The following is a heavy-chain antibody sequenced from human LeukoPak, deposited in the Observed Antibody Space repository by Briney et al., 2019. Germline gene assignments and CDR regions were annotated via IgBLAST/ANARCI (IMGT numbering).Heavy chain of an antibody. J-gene: IGHJ1*01. CDR2: INPNSGGT. CDR1: GYTFTGYY. V-gene: IGHV1-2*02. D-gene: IGHD1-7*01. Sequence: ASVKVSCKASGYTFTGYYMHWVRQAPGQGLEWMGWINPNSGGTNYAQKFQGRVTMTRDTSISTAYMELSRLRSDDTAVYYCARGPRYNWNYEAPEYFQHWGQGTLVTVSS. CDR3: ARGPRYNWNYEAPEYFQH.